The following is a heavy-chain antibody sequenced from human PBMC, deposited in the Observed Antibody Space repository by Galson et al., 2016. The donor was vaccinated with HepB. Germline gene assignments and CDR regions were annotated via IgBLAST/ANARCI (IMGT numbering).Heavy chain of an antibody. V-gene: IGHV4-59*01. CDR3: ARSGRGVESLYYYYGMDV. CDR1: GSSISRYY. Sequence: LSLTCTVSGSSISRYYWSWIRQPPGKGLEWIGYIYYSGSTNYNPSLKSRVIISVDTSKNQFSLKLSSVTAADTAVYYCARSGRGVESLYYYYGMDVWGQGATGTGSS. J-gene: IGHJ6*02. CDR2: IYYSGST. D-gene: IGHD3-10*01.